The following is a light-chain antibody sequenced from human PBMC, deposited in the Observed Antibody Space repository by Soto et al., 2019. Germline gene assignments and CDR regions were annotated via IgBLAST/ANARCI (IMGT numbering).Light chain of an antibody. J-gene: IGKJ5*01. CDR2: KAS. CDR3: QQYNAYSGT. CDR1: QTISSW. V-gene: IGKV1-5*03. Sequence: DIQMTQSPSTLSGSVGDRVTITCRASQTISSWLAWYQQKPGKAPKLLIYKASTLKSGVPSRFSGSGSGTEFTLTITGLQPDDFATYYCQQYNAYSGTFGQGTRLEIK.